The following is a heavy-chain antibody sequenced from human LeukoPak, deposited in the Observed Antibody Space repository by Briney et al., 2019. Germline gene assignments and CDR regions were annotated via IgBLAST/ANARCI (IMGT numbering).Heavy chain of an antibody. CDR3: AAIQDSFDY. J-gene: IGHJ4*02. CDR1: GGSISSSSYY. Sequence: PSETLSLTCTVSGGSISSSSYYWGWIRQPPGKGLEWIGSIYYSGSTYYNPSLKSRVTISVDTSKNHFSLKLSSVTAADTAVYYCAAIQDSFDYWGQGTLVTVSS. V-gene: IGHV4-39*02. CDR2: IYYSGST. D-gene: IGHD2-15*01.